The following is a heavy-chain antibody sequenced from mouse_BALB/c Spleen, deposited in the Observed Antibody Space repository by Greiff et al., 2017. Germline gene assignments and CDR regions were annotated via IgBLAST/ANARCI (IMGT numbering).Heavy chain of an antibody. CDR2: INSNGGST. CDR3: ASVYYRYDAAWFAY. CDR1: GFTFSSYY. Sequence: EVMLVESGGGLVKLGGSLKLSCAASGFTFSSYYMSWVRQTPEKRLELVAAINSNGGSTYYPDTVKGRFTISRDNAKNTLYLQMSSLKSEDTALYYCASVYYRYDAAWFAYWGQGTLVTVSA. D-gene: IGHD2-14*01. J-gene: IGHJ3*01. V-gene: IGHV5-6-2*01.